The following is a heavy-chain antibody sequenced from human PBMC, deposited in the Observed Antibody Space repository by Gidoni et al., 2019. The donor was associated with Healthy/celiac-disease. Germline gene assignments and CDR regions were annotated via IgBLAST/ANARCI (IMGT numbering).Heavy chain of an antibody. Sequence: QVQLQQWGAGLLKPSETLSLTCAVYGGSFSGYYWILLRQPPGKGLEWIWEINHSGSTNYNPALKSRVTISVDTSKNQFSLKLSSVTAADTAVYYCAAGGYESPAYWGQGTLVTVTS. CDR2: INHSGST. J-gene: IGHJ4*02. V-gene: IGHV4-34*01. D-gene: IGHD5-12*01. CDR3: AAGGYESPAY. CDR1: GGSFSGYY.